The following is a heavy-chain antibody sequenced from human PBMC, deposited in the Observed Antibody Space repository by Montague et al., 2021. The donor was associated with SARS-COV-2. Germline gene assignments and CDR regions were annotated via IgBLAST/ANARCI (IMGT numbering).Heavy chain of an antibody. CDR2: ISYDGSNK. J-gene: IGHJ6*02. D-gene: IGHD2-8*01. CDR1: GFTFSSYG. V-gene: IGHV3-30*18. CDR3: AKDFMSLMVYAMVYYYYGMDL. Sequence: SLRLSCAASGFTFSSYGMHWVRQAPGKGLEWVAVISYDGSNKYYADSVKGRFTISRDNSKNTLYLQMNSLRAEDTAVYYCAKDFMSLMVYAMVYYYYGMDLWGQGTTVTVSS.